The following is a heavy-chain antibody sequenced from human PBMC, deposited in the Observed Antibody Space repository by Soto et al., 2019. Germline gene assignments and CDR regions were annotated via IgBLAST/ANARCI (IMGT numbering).Heavy chain of an antibody. CDR1: GYTFTNFG. CDR3: ARVEPYYDILTGPNFDY. V-gene: IGHV1-18*01. CDR2: ISAYNGNT. J-gene: IGHJ4*02. Sequence: ASVKVSCKASGYTFTNFGISWVRQAPGQGLEWMGWISAYNGNTNSAQKFQGRVTMTTDTSTSTAYMELRSLRSDDTAVYYCARVEPYYDILTGPNFDYWGQGTLVTVSS. D-gene: IGHD3-9*01.